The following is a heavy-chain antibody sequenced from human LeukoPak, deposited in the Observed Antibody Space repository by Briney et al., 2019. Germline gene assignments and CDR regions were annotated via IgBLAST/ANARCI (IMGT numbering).Heavy chain of an antibody. Sequence: SETLSLTCAVYGGSFSGYYWSWIRQPPGKGLEWIGEINHSGSTNYNPSLKSRVTISVDTSKNQFSLKLSSVTAADTAVYDCARGLCGGDCHTLWGTPRPPPYYFDYWGQGTLVTVSS. CDR2: INHSGST. CDR1: GGSFSGYY. CDR3: ARGLCGGDCHTLWGTPRPPPYYFDY. V-gene: IGHV4-34*01. J-gene: IGHJ4*02. D-gene: IGHD2-21*02.